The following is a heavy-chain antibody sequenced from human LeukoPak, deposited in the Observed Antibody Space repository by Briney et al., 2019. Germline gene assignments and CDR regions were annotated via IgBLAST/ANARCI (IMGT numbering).Heavy chain of an antibody. V-gene: IGHV4-38-2*02. CDR2: VYHNGNT. CDR1: AYSISSGYY. CDR3: ARETSRIIYY. J-gene: IGHJ4*02. Sequence: PSETLSLTCTVSAYSISSGYYWGWIRQPPGKGLEWIANVYHNGNTFYNPSLKSRVTISVDTSNNQFSLTLTSVTAADTAVYFCARETSRIIYYWGQGMLVTVSS.